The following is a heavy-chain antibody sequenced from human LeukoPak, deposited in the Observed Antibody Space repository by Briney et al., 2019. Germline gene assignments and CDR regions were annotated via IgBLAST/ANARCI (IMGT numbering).Heavy chain of an antibody. V-gene: IGHV4-59*01. CDR2: IYYSGST. Sequence: SETLSLTCTVSGGSISSYYWSWIRQPPGKGLEWIGYIYYSGSTNYNPSLKSRVTISVDTSKNQFSLKLSSVTAADTAVYYCARVAAAAPDAFAIWGQGTMVTVSS. CDR1: GGSISSYY. D-gene: IGHD6-13*01. CDR3: ARVAAAAPDAFAI. J-gene: IGHJ3*02.